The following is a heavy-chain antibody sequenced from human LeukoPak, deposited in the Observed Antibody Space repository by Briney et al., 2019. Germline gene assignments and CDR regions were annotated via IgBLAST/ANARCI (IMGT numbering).Heavy chain of an antibody. V-gene: IGHV4-4*07. D-gene: IGHD2-8*01. CDR3: ARDSLMVYGFAY. Sequence: SETLSLTCTVSGGSISNYYWSWIRQPAGKGLEWIGRIYTSGSTNYNPSLTSRVTMSVDTSKNQFSLKLTHVTAADTAVYSCARDSLMVYGFAYGRQGTKATFSS. J-gene: IGHJ4*02. CDR1: GGSISNYY. CDR2: IYTSGST.